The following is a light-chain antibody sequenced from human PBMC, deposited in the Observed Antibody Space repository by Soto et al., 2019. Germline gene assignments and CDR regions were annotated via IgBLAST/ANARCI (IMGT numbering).Light chain of an antibody. J-gene: IGLJ1*01. V-gene: IGLV2-14*01. CDR3: FSFTTPSTHV. CDR1: SSDIGAYDY. Sequence: QAASLSGSPGQSITISCTGTSSDIGAYDYVSWFQQHPGKAPKLMISEVNNRPSGVSNRFSGSKSGNTAYLTISGLQVEDEAEYFGFSFTTPSTHVFGTGTKVTVL. CDR2: EVN.